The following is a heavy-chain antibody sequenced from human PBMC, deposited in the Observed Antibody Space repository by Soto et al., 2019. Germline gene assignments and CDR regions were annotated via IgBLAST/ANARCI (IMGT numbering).Heavy chain of an antibody. Sequence: PGGSLRLSCAASGFTFSSYGMHWVRQAPGKGLEWVAVISYHGNNKYYADSVKGRFTTSRDNSKNTLYLQMNSLRAEDTAVYHCAKDVTYSSGCAGYWGQGTLVTVSS. CDR1: GFTFSSYG. CDR3: AKDVTYSSGCAGY. D-gene: IGHD6-19*01. CDR2: ISYHGNNK. J-gene: IGHJ4*02. V-gene: IGHV3-30*18.